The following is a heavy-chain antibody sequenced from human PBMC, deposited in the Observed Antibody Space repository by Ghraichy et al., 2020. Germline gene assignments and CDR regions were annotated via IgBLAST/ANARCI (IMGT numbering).Heavy chain of an antibody. CDR3: VKVVPRRPSWLGDVDH. J-gene: IGHJ4*02. D-gene: IGHD5-18*01. CDR1: GFSFRTHA. CDR2: TASDGLGT. Sequence: GGSLRLSCSASGFSFRTHAMYWVRQAPGKGLEYVSATASDGLGTHYADSAKGRFAISRDNSKNMLYLQMSSLRPEDTAMYYCVKVVPRRPSWLGDVDHWGQGTLVTVSS. V-gene: IGHV3-64D*06.